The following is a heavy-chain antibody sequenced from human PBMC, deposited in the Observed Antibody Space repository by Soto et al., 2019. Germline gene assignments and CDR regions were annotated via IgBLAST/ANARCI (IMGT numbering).Heavy chain of an antibody. J-gene: IGHJ4*02. V-gene: IGHV2-5*02. CDR3: APRQRAVYFDS. Sequence: QITLKESGPTLVKPTQTLTLTCTFSGFSLSTSGVGVGWIRQPPGKALEWLALIYWDDDKRYSPSLKSRLTITQDTSKNQVVQTMTTVDPVDTATDSCAPRQRAVYFDSWGQGTLVTVSS. CDR1: GFSLSTSGVG. CDR2: IYWDDDK.